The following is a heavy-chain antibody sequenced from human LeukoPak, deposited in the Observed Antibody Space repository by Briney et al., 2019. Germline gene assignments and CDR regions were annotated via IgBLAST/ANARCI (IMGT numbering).Heavy chain of an antibody. CDR1: GYTFTSYY. CDR2: INPSGGST. V-gene: IGHV1-46*01. CDR3: ARDRATVVISWAFDI. J-gene: IGHJ3*02. Sequence: GASVKVSCKASGYTFTSYYMHWVRQAPGQGLEWMGIINPSGGSTSYAQKFQGRVTMTRDMSTSTVYMELSSLRSEDTAVYYCARDRATVVISWAFDIWGQGTMVTVSS. D-gene: IGHD4-23*01.